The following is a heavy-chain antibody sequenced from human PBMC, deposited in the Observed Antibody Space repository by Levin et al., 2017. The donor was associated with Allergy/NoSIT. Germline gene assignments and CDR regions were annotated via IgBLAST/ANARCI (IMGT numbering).Heavy chain of an antibody. J-gene: IGHJ6*04. CDR3: ARDPHALDV. CDR1: GFTFSSYS. V-gene: IGHV3-48*01. CDR2: IRKDRSTI. Sequence: SGGSLRLSCATSGFTFSSYSMNWVRQAPGKGLEWVSYIRKDRSTIYYADSVKGRFTISRDNAKNSLYLQMNSLRAEDTAVYYCARDPHALDVWGKGTTVIVSS.